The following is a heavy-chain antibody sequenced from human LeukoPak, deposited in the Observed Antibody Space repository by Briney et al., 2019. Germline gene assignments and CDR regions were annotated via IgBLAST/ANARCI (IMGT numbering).Heavy chain of an antibody. CDR2: ISYDGSNK. CDR1: GFTFSSYA. CDR3: ARSGGGTYFDN. V-gene: IGHV3-30*04. J-gene: IGHJ4*02. Sequence: GGSLRLSCAASGFTFSSYAMHWVRQAPGKGLEWVAVISYDGSNKYYADSVKGQFTISKDNSKNTLYLQMNSLRAEDTAVYYCARSGGGTYFDNWGQGTLVTVSS. D-gene: IGHD2-15*01.